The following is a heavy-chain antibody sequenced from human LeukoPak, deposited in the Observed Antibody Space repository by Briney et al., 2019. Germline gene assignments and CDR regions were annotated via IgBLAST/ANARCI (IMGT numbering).Heavy chain of an antibody. D-gene: IGHD6-19*01. CDR1: GFTFSSYG. CDR3: AKERGAFSAYDY. CDR2: ISPDGSGK. V-gene: IGHV3-30*18. J-gene: IGHJ4*02. Sequence: GRSLRHSCAASGFTFSSYGMHWVRQGPGKRLEWVAVISPDGSGKFYADSVKGRFTISRDNPMNTLFLQMNSLRGDDTAVYYCAKERGAFSAYDYWGQGTLVTVSS.